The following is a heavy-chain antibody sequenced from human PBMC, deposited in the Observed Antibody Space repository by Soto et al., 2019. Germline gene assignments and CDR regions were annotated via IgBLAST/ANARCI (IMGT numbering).Heavy chain of an antibody. J-gene: IGHJ4*02. CDR1: GFTFNTFA. CDR3: ARDRADGLRSFDWLCLDY. Sequence: QVQLVESGGGVVQPGRSLRLSCATSGFTFNTFAMHWVRQAPGKGLEWLAVISYDGSHKYYADSVKGRIIISRDNSKNPLYLQMKALRGEDTAMYYFARDRADGLRSFDWLCLDYWGQGTLVTVSS. V-gene: IGHV3-30-3*01. D-gene: IGHD3-9*01. CDR2: ISYDGSHK.